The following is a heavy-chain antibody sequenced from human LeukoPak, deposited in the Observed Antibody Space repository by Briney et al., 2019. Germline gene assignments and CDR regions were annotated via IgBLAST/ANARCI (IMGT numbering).Heavy chain of an antibody. CDR1: GGSISSYY. Sequence: SETLSLTCTVSGGSISSYYWSWIRQPPGKGLEWIGYIYYSGSTNYNPSLKSRVTISVDTSKNQFSLKLTSVTAADTAVYYCARHQAVAGSLGHDAFDIWGQGTTVTVSS. D-gene: IGHD6-19*01. V-gene: IGHV4-59*08. CDR3: ARHQAVAGSLGHDAFDI. J-gene: IGHJ3*02. CDR2: IYYSGST.